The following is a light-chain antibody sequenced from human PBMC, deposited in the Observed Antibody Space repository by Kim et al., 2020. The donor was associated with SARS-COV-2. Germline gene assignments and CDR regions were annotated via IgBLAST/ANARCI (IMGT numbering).Light chain of an antibody. Sequence: SPGERATLSCRASPSVSSSYLALYQQKPGQAPRLLIYGASSRATGVPDRFSGSGSGTDFTLTITRLEPEDFAVYYCQQYGNSPHTFGQGTKVDIK. V-gene: IGKV3-20*01. CDR2: GAS. CDR1: PSVSSSY. J-gene: IGKJ1*01. CDR3: QQYGNSPHT.